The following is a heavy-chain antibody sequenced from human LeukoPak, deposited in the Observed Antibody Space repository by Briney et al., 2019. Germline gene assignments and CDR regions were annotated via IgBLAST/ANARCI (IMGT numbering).Heavy chain of an antibody. CDR2: ISGSGGST. V-gene: IGHV3-23*01. CDR1: GFTFSSYA. Sequence: GGSLRLSCAASGFTFSSYAMSWVRQAPGKGLEWVSAISGSGGSTYYADSVKGRLTISRDNSENTLYLQMNSLRAEDTAVYYRAKGLRSYSVLYAFDIWGQGTMVTVSS. D-gene: IGHD1-26*01. J-gene: IGHJ3*02. CDR3: AKGLRSYSVLYAFDI.